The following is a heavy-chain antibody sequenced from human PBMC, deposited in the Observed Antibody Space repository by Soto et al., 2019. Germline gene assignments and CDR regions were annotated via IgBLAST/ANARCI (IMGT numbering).Heavy chain of an antibody. D-gene: IGHD3-22*01. CDR3: ARVLGSSGYRKKDAFDI. Sequence: SVRLSSTSSGTTFPSEVTRRARHAPRQRLEWMGWISAYNGNTNYAQKLQGRVTMTTDTSTSTAYMELRSLRSDDTAVYYCARVLGSSGYRKKDAFDIWGQGTMVTV. V-gene: IGHV1-18*01. J-gene: IGHJ3*02. CDR2: ISAYNGNT. CDR1: GTTFPSEV.